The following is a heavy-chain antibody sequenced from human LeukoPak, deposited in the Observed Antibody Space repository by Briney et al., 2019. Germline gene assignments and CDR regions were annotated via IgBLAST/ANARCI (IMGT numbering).Heavy chain of an antibody. D-gene: IGHD2-2*01. CDR1: GFTFSDYY. Sequence: GRSLRLSCAASGFTFSDYYMSWIRQAPGKGLEWVSYIGSSGTTISYADSVKGRFTISRDNAENSLYLQMNHLRDEDTAVYYCARDRELAHCVTTSCDHYYYYYYMDVWGKGTTVTVSS. J-gene: IGHJ6*03. V-gene: IGHV3-11*04. CDR2: IGSSGTTI. CDR3: ARDRELAHCVTTSCDHYYYYYYMDV.